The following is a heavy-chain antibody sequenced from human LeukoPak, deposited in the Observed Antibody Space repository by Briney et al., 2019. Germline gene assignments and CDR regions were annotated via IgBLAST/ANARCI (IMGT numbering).Heavy chain of an antibody. D-gene: IGHD7-27*01. CDR3: ARDAELGTSYGVFDY. Sequence: GASVKVSCKASGYTFTNYGISWVRQAPGQGLEWMGRIIPILGIANYAQKFQGRVTITADKSTSTAYMELSSLRSEDTAVYYCARDAELGTSYGVFDYWGQGTLVTVSS. V-gene: IGHV1-69*10. J-gene: IGHJ4*02. CDR2: IIPILGIA. CDR1: GYTFTNYG.